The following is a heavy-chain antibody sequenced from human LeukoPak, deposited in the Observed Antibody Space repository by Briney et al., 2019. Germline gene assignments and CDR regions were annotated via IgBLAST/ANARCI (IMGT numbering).Heavy chain of an antibody. CDR1: GDSIISYY. CDR3: ARRGSSWYNY. CDR2: IYHSGSS. J-gene: IGHJ4*02. Sequence: SETLSLTCTVSGDSIISYYWSWIRQSPGKGLEWIGYIYHSGSSNYNPSLKSRVTISIDTSKNQFSLKLNSVTAADTAVYYCARRGSSWYNYWGQGALVTVSS. V-gene: IGHV4-59*01. D-gene: IGHD6-13*01.